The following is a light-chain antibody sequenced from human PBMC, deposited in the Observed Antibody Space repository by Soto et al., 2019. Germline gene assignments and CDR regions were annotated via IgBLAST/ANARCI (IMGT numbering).Light chain of an antibody. CDR2: NNN. Sequence: QSVLTQSPSASGTPGQRVTISCSGSSSNVGVNSVNWYQQVPGTTPRLLSYNNNQRPSGVPDRFSGSKSGTSASLAISGLRSEGGGGYYCAAWDDGLNPSGDFGTGTKLTVL. V-gene: IGLV1-44*01. CDR1: SSNVGVNS. J-gene: IGLJ1*01. CDR3: AAWDDGLNPSGD.